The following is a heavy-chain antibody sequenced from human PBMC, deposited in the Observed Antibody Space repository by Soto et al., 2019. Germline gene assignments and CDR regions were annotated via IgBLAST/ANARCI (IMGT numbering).Heavy chain of an antibody. D-gene: IGHD3-3*01. CDR1: GFTFSSYG. J-gene: IGHJ5*02. Sequence: QVQLVESGGGVVQPGRSLRLSCAASGFTFSSYGMHWVRQAPGKGLEWVAVISYDGSNKYYADSVKGRFTISRDNSKNTLYLQMNSLSAEDTVGYYCAKDSWDDFWSGYQSPWGQGTLVTVSS. CDR2: ISYDGSNK. CDR3: AKDSWDDFWSGYQSP. V-gene: IGHV3-30*18.